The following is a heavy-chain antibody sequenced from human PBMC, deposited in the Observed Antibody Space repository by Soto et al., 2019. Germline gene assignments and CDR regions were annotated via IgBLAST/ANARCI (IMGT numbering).Heavy chain of an antibody. J-gene: IGHJ6*02. D-gene: IGHD2-15*01. CDR3: AREAVAAAYYYYGMDV. Sequence: KPSETLSLTCAVSGGSISSSNWWSWVRQPPGKGLEWIGEIYHSGSTNYNPSLKSRVTISVDKSKNQFSLKLSSVTAADTAVYYCAREAVAAAYYYYGMDVWGQGTTVTVSS. V-gene: IGHV4-4*02. CDR1: GGSISSSNW. CDR2: IYHSGST.